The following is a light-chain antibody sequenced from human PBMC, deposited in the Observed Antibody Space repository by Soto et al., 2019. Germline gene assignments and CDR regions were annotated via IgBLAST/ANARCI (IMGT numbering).Light chain of an antibody. CDR1: QTVTSNF. CDR2: GAS. J-gene: IGKJ4*01. Sequence: IVLTQSPASLSVSPGERATLSCRASQTVTSNFLAWYQEKPGQAPRLLIYGASSRATGIPDRFSGSGSGTDGTLTICRLEPEGFAVDDCRLYGRSLGFAFGGGTKVDIK. V-gene: IGKV3-20*01. CDR3: RLYGRSLGFA.